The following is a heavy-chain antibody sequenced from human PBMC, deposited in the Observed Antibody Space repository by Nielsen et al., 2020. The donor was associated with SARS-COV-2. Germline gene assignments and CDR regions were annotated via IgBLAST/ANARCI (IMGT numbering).Heavy chain of an antibody. D-gene: IGHD2-15*01. V-gene: IGHV3-33*01. J-gene: IGHJ6*02. CDR3: ARAGVPPDIVVVVGYGMDV. Sequence: GESLQLSCAASGFTFSSYCMHWVLHAPAKGLECVAAIWYDVSNKYYADSVKGRFTISRDNSKTTLSLQMTSLRAEDTAVYYCARAGVPPDIVVVVGYGMDVWGQGTTVTVSS. CDR1: GFTFSSYC. CDR2: IWYDVSNK.